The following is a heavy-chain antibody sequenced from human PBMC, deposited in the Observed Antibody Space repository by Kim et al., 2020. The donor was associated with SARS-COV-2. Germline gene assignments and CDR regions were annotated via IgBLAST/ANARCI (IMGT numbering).Heavy chain of an antibody. V-gene: IGHV3-49*04. CDR2: IRSKAYGGTT. CDR3: TRDSTSYYDFWSGYLTNYYYYYYIDV. D-gene: IGHD3-3*01. Sequence: GGSLRLSCTASGFTFGDYAMSWVRQAPGKGLEWVGFIRSKAYGGTTEYAASVKGRFTISRDDSKSIAYLQMNSLKTEDTAVYYCTRDSTSYYDFWSGYLTNYYYYYYIDVWAKGTTITVSS. CDR1: GFTFGDYA. J-gene: IGHJ6*03.